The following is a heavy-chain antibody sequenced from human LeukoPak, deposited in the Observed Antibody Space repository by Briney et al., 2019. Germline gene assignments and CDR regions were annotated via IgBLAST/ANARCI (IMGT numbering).Heavy chain of an antibody. CDR3: ARSGNLIAASVTKDYYYYMDV. J-gene: IGHJ6*03. V-gene: IGHV1-2*06. D-gene: IGHD6-13*01. Sequence: ASVKVPCKASGYSFTGYNIHWVRQAPGQGLEWMGRINPHSGGTRFAQKFQDRITMTIDKSDNTVYMELNSVTSGDTAVYFCARSGNLIAASVTKDYYYYMDVWGKGITVTVSS. CDR2: INPHSGGT. CDR1: GYSFTGYN.